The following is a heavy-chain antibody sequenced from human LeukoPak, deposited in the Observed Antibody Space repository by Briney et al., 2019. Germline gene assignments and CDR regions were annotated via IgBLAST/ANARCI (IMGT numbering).Heavy chain of an antibody. CDR3: ARGIADPYSFDS. J-gene: IGHJ4*02. D-gene: IGHD6-13*01. CDR2: IYSTGST. CDR1: GGSINFYY. Sequence: PSETLSLACTVSGGSINFYYWSWIRQPAGKGLEWIGRIYSTGSTNYSPSLKSRVTMSVDKSKNQFSLNLSSVTAADTAVYYCARGIADPYSFDSWGQGTLVTVSS. V-gene: IGHV4-4*07.